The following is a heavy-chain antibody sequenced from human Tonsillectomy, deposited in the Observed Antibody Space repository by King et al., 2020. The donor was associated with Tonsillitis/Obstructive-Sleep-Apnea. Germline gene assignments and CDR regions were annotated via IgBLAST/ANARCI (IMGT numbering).Heavy chain of an antibody. CDR1: GYTFTNYA. J-gene: IGHJ4*02. D-gene: IGHD2-2*01. Sequence: QLVQSGAEVKKPGASVKVSCKASGYTFTNYAMHWVRQAPGQRLEWMGWIIAGNGNTKYSQKFQGRVTITRDTSATKAYMELSSLRSEDTAVYYCAREDCDSTICYASFDYWGQGTLVTVSS. V-gene: IGHV1-3*01. CDR3: AREDCDSTICYASFDY. CDR2: IIAGNGNT.